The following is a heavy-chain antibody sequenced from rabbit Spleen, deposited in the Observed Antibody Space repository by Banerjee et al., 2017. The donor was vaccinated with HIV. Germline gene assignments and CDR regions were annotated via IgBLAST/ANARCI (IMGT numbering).Heavy chain of an antibody. CDR1: GFSFNSDYY. Sequence: QEQLEESGGGLVQPGASLTLTCTASGFSFNSDYYICWVRQAPGKGLEWIACIYGGDIHSTVYATWAKGRFIMSRTSSTTVTLQMTSLTAADTATYFCARDLVAVIGWNFSLWGPGTLVTVS. J-gene: IGHJ4*01. D-gene: IGHD1-1*01. CDR2: IYGGDIHST. V-gene: IGHV1S45*01. CDR3: ARDLVAVIGWNFSL.